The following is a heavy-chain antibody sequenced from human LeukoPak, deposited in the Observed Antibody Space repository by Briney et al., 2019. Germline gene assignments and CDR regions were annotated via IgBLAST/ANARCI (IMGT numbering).Heavy chain of an antibody. Sequence: EGSLRLSCAASGFTFSNAWMNWVRQAPGKGLEWVGRIKSKTDGGTTDYAAPVKGRFTISRDDSKNTLYLQMNSLKTEGTAVYSGTTVVGSGTYHPPRYWGKGTLATVSS. V-gene: IGHV3-15*07. CDR2: IKSKTDGGTT. J-gene: IGHJ4*02. D-gene: IGHD1-26*01. CDR1: GFTFSNAW. CDR3: TTVVGSGTYHPPRY.